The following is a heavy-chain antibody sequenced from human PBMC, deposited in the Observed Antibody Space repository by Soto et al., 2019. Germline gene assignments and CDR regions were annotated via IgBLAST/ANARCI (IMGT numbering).Heavy chain of an antibody. D-gene: IGHD3-3*01. CDR2: SSGSGGST. V-gene: IGHV3-23*01. J-gene: IGHJ4*02. CDR3: ANEAIFGVVIVPGLFDY. CDR1: GFTFSSYA. Sequence: GSLTLSCAASGFTFSSYAMSWVRQAPGKGLEWFSASSGSGGSTYYADSVKGRFTISRDNAKNTLYLQMNSLRAEDTAVYYCANEAIFGVVIVPGLFDYWAQGPMVTLSS.